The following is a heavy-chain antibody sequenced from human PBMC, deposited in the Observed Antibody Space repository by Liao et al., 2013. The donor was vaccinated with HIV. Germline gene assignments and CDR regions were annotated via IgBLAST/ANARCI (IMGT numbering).Heavy chain of an antibody. V-gene: IGHV4-34*01. J-gene: IGHJ3*02. CDR1: GGSFSGYY. D-gene: IGHD3-3*01. CDR3: ARERTGRITIFGVGGDAFDI. CDR2: INHTGST. Sequence: QVQLQQWGEGLLKPSETLSLTCAIYGGSFSGYYWSWVRQPPGTGLEWIGEINHTGSTNHNPSLKSRVTMSVDTSKNQFSLWLTSVTDADTAVYYCARERTGRITIFGVGGDAFDIWGRGTMVIVSS.